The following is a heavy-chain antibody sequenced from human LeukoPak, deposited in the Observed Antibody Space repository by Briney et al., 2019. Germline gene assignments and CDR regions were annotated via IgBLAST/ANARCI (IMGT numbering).Heavy chain of an antibody. V-gene: IGHV3-23*01. D-gene: IGHD6-19*01. CDR3: AKDKVGYSSGWTVYYYYGMDV. J-gene: IGHJ6*02. Sequence: GGSLRLSCAASGFTVSSNYMSWVRQAPGKGLEWVSAISGSGGSTYYADSVKGRFTISRDNSKNTLYLQMNSLRAEDTAVYYCAKDKVGYSSGWTVYYYYGMDVWGQGTTVTVSS. CDR2: ISGSGGST. CDR1: GFTVSSNY.